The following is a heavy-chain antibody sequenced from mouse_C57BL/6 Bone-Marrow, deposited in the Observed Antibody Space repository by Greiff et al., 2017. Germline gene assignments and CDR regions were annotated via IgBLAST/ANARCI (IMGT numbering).Heavy chain of an antibody. CDR3: ARIYYDYVLYAMDY. J-gene: IGHJ4*01. CDR2: IWWDDDK. Sequence: QVTLKESGPGILQPSQTLSLTCSLSGFSLSTFGMGVGWIRQPSGKGLEWLAHIWWDDDKYYNPALKNRLTISKDTSKNQVFLKIANVDTADTATYYCARIYYDYVLYAMDYWGQGTSVTVSS. D-gene: IGHD2-4*01. CDR1: GFSLSTFGMG. V-gene: IGHV8-8*01.